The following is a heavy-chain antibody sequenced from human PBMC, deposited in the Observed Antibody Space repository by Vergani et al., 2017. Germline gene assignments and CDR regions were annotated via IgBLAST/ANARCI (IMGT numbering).Heavy chain of an antibody. CDR2: ISSSGSTI. CDR3: ARTLDADFYYYGMDV. Sequence: EVQLVESGGGLVQPGGSLRLSCAASGFTFSSYEMNWVRQAPGKGLEWVSYISSSGSTIYYADSVKGRVTISRDNAKNSLYLQMNSLRAEDTAVYYCARTLDADFYYYGMDVWGQGTTVTVSS. CDR1: GFTFSSYE. J-gene: IGHJ6*02. D-gene: IGHD3-3*01. V-gene: IGHV3-48*03.